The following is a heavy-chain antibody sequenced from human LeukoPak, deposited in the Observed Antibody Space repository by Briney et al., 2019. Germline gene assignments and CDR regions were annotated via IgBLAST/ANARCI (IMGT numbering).Heavy chain of an antibody. D-gene: IGHD6-13*01. CDR1: GGSFSGYY. CDR2: INHSGST. J-gene: IGHJ5*02. Sequence: SETLSLTCAVYGGSFSGYYWSWIRQPPGKGLEWIGEINHSGSTNYNPSLKSRVTISVDTSKNQFSLKLSSVTAADTAVYYCASIPSIAAADTSPWGQGTLVTVSS. V-gene: IGHV4-34*01. CDR3: ASIPSIAAADTSP.